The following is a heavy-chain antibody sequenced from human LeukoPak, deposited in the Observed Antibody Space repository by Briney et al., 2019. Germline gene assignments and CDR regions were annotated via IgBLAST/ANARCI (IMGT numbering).Heavy chain of an antibody. CDR2: IIPIFGTA. Sequence: ASVKLSCKASGGTFSSYAISWLRQAPGQGLEWMGGIIPIFGTANYAQKFQGRVTITADKSTSTAYMELSSLRSEDTAVYYCARETLWSSGWYWFDPWGQGTLVTVSS. V-gene: IGHV1-69*06. CDR3: ARETLWSSGWYWFDP. CDR1: GGTFSSYA. D-gene: IGHD6-19*01. J-gene: IGHJ5*02.